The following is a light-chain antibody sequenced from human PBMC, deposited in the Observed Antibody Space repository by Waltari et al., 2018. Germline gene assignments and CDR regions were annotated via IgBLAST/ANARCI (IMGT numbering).Light chain of an antibody. CDR2: KAS. J-gene: IGKJ1*01. V-gene: IGKV1-12*01. CDR3: QQYNSAPRT. Sequence: DIQMTQSPSSLSASVGDRVTITCRASQDISNLLAWYQQRPGKAPNLLIYKASSLQSGVPSRFSGSGSGTDFTLIISSLQPEDFATYYCQQYNSAPRTFGQGTKVEIK. CDR1: QDISNL.